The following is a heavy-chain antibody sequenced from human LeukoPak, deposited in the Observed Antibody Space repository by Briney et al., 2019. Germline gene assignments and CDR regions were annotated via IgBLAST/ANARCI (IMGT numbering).Heavy chain of an antibody. V-gene: IGHV1-2*02. CDR2: INPNSGGT. D-gene: IGHD1-26*01. J-gene: IGHJ6*03. Sequence: ASVKVSCKASGYTFTGYYMHWVRQAPGQGLEWMGWINPNSGGTNYAQKFQGRVTMTRDTSISTAYMELSRLRSDDTAVYYCARDPTHWRMASWSGSYSYYYYMDVWGKGTTVTVSS. CDR3: ARDPTHWRMASWSGSYSYYYYMDV. CDR1: GYTFTGYY.